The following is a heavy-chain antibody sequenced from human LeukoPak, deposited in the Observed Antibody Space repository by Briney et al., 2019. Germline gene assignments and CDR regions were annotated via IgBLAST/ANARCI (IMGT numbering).Heavy chain of an antibody. V-gene: IGHV3-66*01. J-gene: IGHJ1*01. Sequence: GGSLRLSCAASGFTVSSNYMSWVRQAPGKGLEWVSVIYSGGSTYYADSVRGRFTISRDNSKNTLYLQMNSLRAEDTAVYYCARDILTGSQSRFQHWGQGTLVTVSS. CDR1: GFTVSSNY. CDR2: IYSGGST. D-gene: IGHD3-9*01. CDR3: ARDILTGSQSRFQH.